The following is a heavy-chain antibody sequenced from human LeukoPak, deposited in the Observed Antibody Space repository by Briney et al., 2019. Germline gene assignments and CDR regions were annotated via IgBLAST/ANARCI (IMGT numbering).Heavy chain of an antibody. J-gene: IGHJ5*01. CDR1: GFTFSSYW. CDR3: AKAATYFYGSVTYDWFES. Sequence: PGGSLRLSCVASGFTFSSYWMHWVRQIPGKGLMWVSRIESNGLTLYADSVRDRFTISRDNGKNTVYLQMNSLRVDDTAIYYCAKAATYFYGSVTYDWFESWGQGTLVTVSS. V-gene: IGHV3-74*01. D-gene: IGHD3-10*01. CDR2: IESNGLT.